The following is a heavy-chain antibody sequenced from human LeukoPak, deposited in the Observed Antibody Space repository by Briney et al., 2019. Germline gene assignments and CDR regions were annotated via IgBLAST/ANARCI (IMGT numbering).Heavy chain of an antibody. CDR3: ARDRFTIRDLAFDI. V-gene: IGHV3-33*01. CDR2: IWYDGSNK. CDR1: GFTFSSYG. D-gene: IGHD3-9*01. J-gene: IGHJ3*02. Sequence: GGSLRLSCAASGFTFSSYGMHWVRQAPGKGLEWVAVIWYDGSNKYYADSVKGRFTISRDNSKNTLYLQMNSLRAEGTAVYYCARDRFTIRDLAFDIWGQGTMVTVSS.